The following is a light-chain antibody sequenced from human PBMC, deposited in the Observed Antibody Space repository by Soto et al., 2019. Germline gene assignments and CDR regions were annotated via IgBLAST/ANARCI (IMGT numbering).Light chain of an antibody. Sequence: IVVAHAAGTLTLSPGEKDTLSCRASQSFSSSYLAWYQQKPGQAPRLLIYGASSRATGIPDRFSGSGSGTDFTLTISRLEPEDFAVYYCQQYGSSPPFTFGPGTKVDIK. CDR2: GAS. CDR3: QQYGSSPPFT. CDR1: QSFSSSY. J-gene: IGKJ3*01. V-gene: IGKV3-20*01.